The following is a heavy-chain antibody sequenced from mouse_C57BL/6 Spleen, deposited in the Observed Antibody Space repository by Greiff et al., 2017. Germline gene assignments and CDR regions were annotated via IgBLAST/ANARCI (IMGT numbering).Heavy chain of an antibody. CDR2: INPSDSET. CDR3: ACSCGNYGYFDY. V-gene: IGHV1-52*01. Sequence: VQLQQPGAELVRPGSSVKLSCKASGYTFTSYWMHWVKQRPIQCLEWIGNINPSDSETHYNQKFKDKATLTVDKSSSTAYMQLSSLTSEDSAVDYCACSCGNYGYFDYWGQGTTLTVSS. D-gene: IGHD2-1*01. CDR1: GYTFTSYW. J-gene: IGHJ2*01.